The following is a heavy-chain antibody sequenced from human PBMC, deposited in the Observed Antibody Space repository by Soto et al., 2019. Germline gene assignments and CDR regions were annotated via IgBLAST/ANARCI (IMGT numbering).Heavy chain of an antibody. CDR3: ARFLILTGYYIDY. V-gene: IGHV1-69*13. CDR1: GGTFSSYA. J-gene: IGHJ4*02. Sequence: SVQVSCQASGGTFSSYAISWVRQTPGQGREWMGGIIPIFGTANYAQKFKGRVTITADESTSTAYMELSSLRSEDTAVYYCARFLILTGYYIDYWGQGTLVTVSS. CDR2: IIPIFGTA. D-gene: IGHD3-9*01.